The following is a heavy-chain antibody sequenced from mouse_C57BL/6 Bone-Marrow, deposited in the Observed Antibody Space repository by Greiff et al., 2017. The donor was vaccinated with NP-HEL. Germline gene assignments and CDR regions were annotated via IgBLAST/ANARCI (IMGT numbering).Heavy chain of an antibody. J-gene: IGHJ4*01. CDR1: GYTFTSYD. D-gene: IGHD2-3*01. V-gene: IGHV1-85*01. CDR2: IYPRDGST. CDR3: ASGYDGDYGGAMDY. Sequence: QVQLKQSGPELVKPGASVKLSCKASGYTFTSYDINWVKQRPGQGLEWIGWIYPRDGSTKYNEKFKGKATLTVDTSSSTAYMELHSLTSGDSAVYFCASGYDGDYGGAMDYWGQGPSVTVSS.